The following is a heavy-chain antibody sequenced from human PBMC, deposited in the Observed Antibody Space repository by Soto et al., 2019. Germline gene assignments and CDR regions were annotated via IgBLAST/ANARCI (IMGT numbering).Heavy chain of an antibody. CDR1: CGSISSGGYY. CDR2: ISYSGST. Sequence: PSETLSLTCTFSCGSISSGGYYWSWSRQHPGKGLEWIGYISYSGSTYDNPSIKSRVTISVDTSKNQLSLKLSSVTAADTAVYSCASAGRGLRYDSSRYYFDYPGQGTLVTV. CDR3: ASAGRGLRYDSSRYYFDY. V-gene: IGHV4-31*03. D-gene: IGHD3-22*01. J-gene: IGHJ4*02.